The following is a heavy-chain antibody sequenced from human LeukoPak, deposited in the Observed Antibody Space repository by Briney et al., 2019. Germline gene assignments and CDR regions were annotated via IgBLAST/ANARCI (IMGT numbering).Heavy chain of an antibody. D-gene: IGHD2-15*01. Sequence: PGGSLRLSRAASGFTFSTYSMSWVRQAPGKGLQWVSAIRGGGENTYYADSVKGRFTISRDNSKDTLSLQMNSLRAEDTAIYYCAKISWDGRGTFYWGPGTLVTVSS. V-gene: IGHV3-23*01. CDR3: AKISWDGRGTFY. J-gene: IGHJ4*02. CDR2: IRGGGENT. CDR1: GFTFSTYS.